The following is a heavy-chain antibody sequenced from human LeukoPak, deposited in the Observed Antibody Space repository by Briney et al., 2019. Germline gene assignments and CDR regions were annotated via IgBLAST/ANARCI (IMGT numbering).Heavy chain of an antibody. Sequence: LETLSLTCTVSGDSTNNFYWNWIRQPAGKGLEWIGRIYSSGTTHYNPSLKSRVTMSMDTSKTQFSLKLTSVTAADTAIYYCARDPFRSSFDSWGQGTLVTVSS. CDR2: IYSSGTT. V-gene: IGHV4-4*07. CDR1: GDSTNNFY. CDR3: ARDPFRSSFDS. J-gene: IGHJ4*02. D-gene: IGHD3-3*01.